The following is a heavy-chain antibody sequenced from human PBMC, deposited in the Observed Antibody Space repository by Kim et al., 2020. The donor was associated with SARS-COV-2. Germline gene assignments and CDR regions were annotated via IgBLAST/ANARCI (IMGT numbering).Heavy chain of an antibody. Sequence: GGSLRLSCAASGFPFENHAMSWVRQTPGKGLEWVSSITSSGDSTHYADTVKGRFTISRDNSRNTLDLQMNSLRVEDTALYHCVKGSPTAGTGFDPWGQGTPVTISS. J-gene: IGHJ5*02. V-gene: IGHV3-23*01. CDR2: ITSSGDST. D-gene: IGHD6-13*01. CDR1: GFPFENHA. CDR3: VKGSPTAGTGFDP.